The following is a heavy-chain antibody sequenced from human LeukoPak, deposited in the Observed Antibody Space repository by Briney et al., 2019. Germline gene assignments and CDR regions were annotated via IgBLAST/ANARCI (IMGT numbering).Heavy chain of an antibody. CDR3: ARLGTDYSGRDY. J-gene: IGHJ4*02. CDR2: ISSSSSYI. CDR1: GFTFSSYS. Sequence: PGGSLRLSCAASGFTFSSYSMNWVRQGPGKGLEWVSSISSSSSYIYYADSVKGRFTISRDNAKNPLYLQMNSLRAEDTAVYYCARLGTDYSGRDYWGQGTLVTVSS. D-gene: IGHD4-11*01. V-gene: IGHV3-21*01.